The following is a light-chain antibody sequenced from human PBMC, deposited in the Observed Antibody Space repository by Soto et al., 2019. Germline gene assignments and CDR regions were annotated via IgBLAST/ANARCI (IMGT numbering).Light chain of an antibody. V-gene: IGKV3-11*01. CDR3: QQRGNWPRT. CDR1: QSVSTN. Sequence: IVLTQSPGTLCLSPGERATRSCRASQSVSTNLAWYQQKPGQAPRLLIYDASNRATGVPARFSGSGSGADFTLTISSLEPEDFAVYYCQQRGNWPRTFGGGTKVDIK. CDR2: DAS. J-gene: IGKJ4*01.